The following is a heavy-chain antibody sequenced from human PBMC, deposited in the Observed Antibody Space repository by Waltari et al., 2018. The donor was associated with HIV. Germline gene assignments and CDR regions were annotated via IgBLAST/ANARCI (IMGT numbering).Heavy chain of an antibody. D-gene: IGHD3-10*01. CDR3: AKDPLGFGYYGMNV. CDR1: GGPISSGDYY. V-gene: IGHV4-30-4*01. Sequence: QVQLQESGPGLVKPSQTLSLTCTVSGGPISSGDYYWSWIRQSPGKGLEWIGHIYYSGSTYYNPSLKSRVTISVDTSKNQFSLKLSSVTAADTAVYYCAKDPLGFGYYGMNVWGQGTTVTVSS. J-gene: IGHJ6*02. CDR2: IYYSGST.